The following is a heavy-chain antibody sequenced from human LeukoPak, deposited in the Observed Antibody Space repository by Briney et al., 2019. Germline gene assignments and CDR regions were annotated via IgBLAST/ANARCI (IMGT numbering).Heavy chain of an antibody. V-gene: IGHV3-30-3*01. J-gene: IGHJ4*02. CDR1: GFTFSSYA. D-gene: IGHD4-11*01. Sequence: PGGSLRLSCAASGFTFSSYAMHWVRQAPGKGLEWVAIISYDGSNKYYADSVKGRFTISRDNSKNTLYLQMNSLRAEDTAVYYCARDYSNYSDYWGQGTLVTVSS. CDR3: ARDYSNYSDY. CDR2: ISYDGSNK.